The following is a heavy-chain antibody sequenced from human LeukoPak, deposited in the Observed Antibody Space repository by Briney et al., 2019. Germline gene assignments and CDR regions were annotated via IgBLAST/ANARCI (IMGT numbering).Heavy chain of an antibody. Sequence: GGSLRLSCTASGFTFSSHWMTWVRQAPGKGLEWVANTNEAGSGQNYVGSVKGRFTVSRDNAKNSLYLQMNSLRVEDTAKYYCSNKRDYWGQGTLVTVSS. CDR2: TNEAGSGQ. CDR3: SNKRDY. V-gene: IGHV3-7*01. CDR1: GFTFSSHW. J-gene: IGHJ4*02.